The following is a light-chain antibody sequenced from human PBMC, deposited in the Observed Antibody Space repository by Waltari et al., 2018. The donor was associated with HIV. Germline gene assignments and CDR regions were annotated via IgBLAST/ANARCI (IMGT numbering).Light chain of an antibody. CDR3: QSTDFDGTWV. CDR1: SLPKRY. J-gene: IGLJ3*02. V-gene: IGLV3-25*03. Sequence: SYDLTQTPSVSVSPGQTARINCSRDSLPKRYSSWYRQKAGQAPVLLIYKDIERPSGIPERISGSESGTGVTLTISGVQAGDEGDYFCQSTDFDGTWVFGGGTKLTVL. CDR2: KDI.